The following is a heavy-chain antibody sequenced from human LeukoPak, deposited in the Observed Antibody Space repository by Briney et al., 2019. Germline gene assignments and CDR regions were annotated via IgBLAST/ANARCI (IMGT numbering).Heavy chain of an antibody. CDR3: ARRGYSSSWSNWFDP. Sequence: SETLSLTCTVSGGSIISSSYYWGWIRQPPGKGLEWIGSIYYTGSTYYNPSLKSRVTISVDTSKNQFSLKLSSVTAADTAVYYCARRGYSSSWSNWFDPWGQGTLVTVSS. J-gene: IGHJ5*02. D-gene: IGHD6-13*01. V-gene: IGHV4-39*01. CDR1: GGSIISSSYY. CDR2: IYYTGST.